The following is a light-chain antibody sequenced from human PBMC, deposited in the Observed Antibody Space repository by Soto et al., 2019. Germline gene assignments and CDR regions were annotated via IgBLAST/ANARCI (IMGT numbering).Light chain of an antibody. V-gene: IGKV3-11*01. CDR1: QSVSSY. Sequence: EIVLTQSPATLSLSPGERATLSFRASQSVSSYLAWYQQKPGQAPRLLIYDASNRATGIPARFSGRGSGTDFTLTISSLEPDDFAVYSSQQRSNWPPIFPFAPGTNVAIK. J-gene: IGKJ3*01. CDR3: QQRSNWPPIFP. CDR2: DAS.